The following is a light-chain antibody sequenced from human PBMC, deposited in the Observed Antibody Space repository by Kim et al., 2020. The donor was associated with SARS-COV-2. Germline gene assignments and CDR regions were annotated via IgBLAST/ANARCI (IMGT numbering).Light chain of an antibody. CDR3: QQSYSAPYT. CDR1: QSISTH. J-gene: IGKJ2*01. CDR2: GAS. Sequence: DIQMTQSPASLSASLRDRVTITCRASQSISTHLNWYQHKPGKVPKLLIYGASSLQSGVPSRFTGSGSGTDFTLTINSLQPEDFATYYCQQSYSAPYTFGQGTKLEI. V-gene: IGKV1-39*01.